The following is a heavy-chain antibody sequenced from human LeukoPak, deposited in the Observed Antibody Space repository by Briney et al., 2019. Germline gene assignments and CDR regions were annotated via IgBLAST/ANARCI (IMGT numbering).Heavy chain of an antibody. CDR1: GFTFSSYA. CDR3: AKGYSSSWLRTYFDY. V-gene: IGHV3-23*01. CDR2: ISGSGGST. D-gene: IGHD6-13*01. J-gene: IGHJ4*02. Sequence: PGGSLRLSCAASGFTFSSYAMSWVRQAPGKGLEWVSAISGSGGSTYYADSVKGRFTISRDNSRNTLYLQMNSLRAEDTAVYYCAKGYSSSWLRTYFDYWGQGTLVTVSS.